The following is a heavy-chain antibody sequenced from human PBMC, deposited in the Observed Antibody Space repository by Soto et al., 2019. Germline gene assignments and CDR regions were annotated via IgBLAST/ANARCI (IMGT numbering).Heavy chain of an antibody. CDR1: GFTFSSYS. D-gene: IGHD3-3*01. V-gene: IGHV3-48*02. J-gene: IGHJ6*02. Sequence: PGGSLRLSCAASGFTFSSYSMNWVRQAPGKGLEWVSYISSSSSTIYYADSVKGRFTISRDNAKNSLYLQMNSLRDEDTAVYYCARDQGPYYDFWSGGTEYYYYGMDVWGQGTTVTVSS. CDR2: ISSSSSTI. CDR3: ARDQGPYYDFWSGGTEYYYYGMDV.